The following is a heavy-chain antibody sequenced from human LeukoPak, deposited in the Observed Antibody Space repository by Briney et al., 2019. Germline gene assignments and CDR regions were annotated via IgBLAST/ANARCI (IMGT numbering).Heavy chain of an antibody. D-gene: IGHD2-2*01. Sequence: ASVKVSCKASGYTFTDYYMHWVRQAPGQGLEWMGWINPNSGGTNYAQKFQGRVTMTRDTSISTAHMELSRLRSDDTAVYYCARVGRSVEVPSATGAYFDYWGQGTLVTVSS. CDR1: GYTFTDYY. V-gene: IGHV1-2*02. CDR2: INPNSGGT. J-gene: IGHJ4*02. CDR3: ARVGRSVEVPSATGAYFDY.